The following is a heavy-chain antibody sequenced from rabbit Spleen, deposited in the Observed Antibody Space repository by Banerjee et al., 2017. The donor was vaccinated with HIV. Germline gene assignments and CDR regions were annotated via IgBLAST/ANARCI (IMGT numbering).Heavy chain of an antibody. CDR2: IDPVFGLT. D-gene: IGHD1-1*01. J-gene: IGHJ4*01. V-gene: IGHV1S47*01. CDR3: ARGLFYTGDIGYDDAPFSL. Sequence: QEQLVESGGGLVQPGGSLKLSCKVSGLDFSTYGVSWVRQAPGKGLEWIGYIDPVFGLTNYANSVKGRFTISRDNAQNTVFLQMASLTAADTATYFCARGLFYTGDIGYDDAPFSLWGQGTLVTVS. CDR1: GLDFSTYG.